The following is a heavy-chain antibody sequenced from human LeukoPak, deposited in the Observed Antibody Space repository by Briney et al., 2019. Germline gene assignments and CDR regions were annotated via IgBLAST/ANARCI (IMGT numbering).Heavy chain of an antibody. V-gene: IGHV4-4*02. D-gene: IGHD5-18*01. CDR2: IYHSGST. CDR1: GGSISNSNW. CDR3: ARGQGSYGDY. J-gene: IGHJ4*02. Sequence: PSGTLSLACAVSGGSISNSNWWNWVRQPPGKGLEWIGEIYHSGSTNYDPSLRSRVTISVDRSKNQFALKLTSVTAADTAVYYCARGQGSYGDYWGQGTLVIVSS.